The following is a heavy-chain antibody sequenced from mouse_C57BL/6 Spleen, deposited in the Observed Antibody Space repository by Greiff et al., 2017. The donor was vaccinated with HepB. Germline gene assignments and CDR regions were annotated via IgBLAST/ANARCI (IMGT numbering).Heavy chain of an antibody. D-gene: IGHD1-1*02. CDR1: GFTITDDY. Sequence: EVQLQQSGAELVRPGASVKLSCTASGFTITDDYMHWVKQRPEQGLEWIGWIYPENGDTDYDSKFQGKATITADTSSNTAYLQLSSLTSEDTAVYYWTASVAALDGWGQGTTLTVSS. CDR3: TASVAALDG. J-gene: IGHJ2*01. V-gene: IGHV14-4*01. CDR2: IYPENGDT.